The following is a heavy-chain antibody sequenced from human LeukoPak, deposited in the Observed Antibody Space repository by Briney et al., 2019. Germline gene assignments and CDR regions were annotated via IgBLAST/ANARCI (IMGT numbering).Heavy chain of an antibody. J-gene: IGHJ4*02. Sequence: PGGSLRLSCAASGFTFSSYAMSWVRQAPGKGPEWVSSISNSGGRTLYTDSVKGRFTISRDNSKITLYLQMNSLRAEDTAVYYCAKSYNGYESKPDYWGQGTLVTVSS. CDR2: ISNSGGRT. V-gene: IGHV3-23*01. CDR1: GFTFSSYA. D-gene: IGHD5-12*01. CDR3: AKSYNGYESKPDY.